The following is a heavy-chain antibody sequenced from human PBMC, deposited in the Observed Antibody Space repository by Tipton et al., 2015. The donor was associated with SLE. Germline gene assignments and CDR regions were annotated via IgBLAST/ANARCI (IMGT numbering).Heavy chain of an antibody. CDR1: GFALSKYW. CDR3: ARDVVGATEGLDY. Sequence: SLRLSCEASGFALSKYWMHWVRQAPGKGLEWVSRISGDGSGTNYADSVKGRVTISRDNGKNTLYLQMNGLRAEDTAVYYCARDVVGATEGLDYWGQGTLVTVSS. V-gene: IGHV3-74*01. CDR2: ISGDGSGT. D-gene: IGHD1-26*01. J-gene: IGHJ4*02.